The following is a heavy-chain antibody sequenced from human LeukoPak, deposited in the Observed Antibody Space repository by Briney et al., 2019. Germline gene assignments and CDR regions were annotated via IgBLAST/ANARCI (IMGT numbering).Heavy chain of an antibody. CDR2: ISSSGSTI. Sequence: PGGSLRLSCVASGFTFSSYETNWVRQAPEKGLEWVSYISSSGSTIYYADSVKGRFTISRDNAKNSLYLQMNSLRAEDTAVYYCAKATGYLLWGQGTLVTVSS. CDR1: GFTFSSYE. D-gene: IGHD1-14*01. CDR3: AKATGYLL. V-gene: IGHV3-48*03. J-gene: IGHJ4*02.